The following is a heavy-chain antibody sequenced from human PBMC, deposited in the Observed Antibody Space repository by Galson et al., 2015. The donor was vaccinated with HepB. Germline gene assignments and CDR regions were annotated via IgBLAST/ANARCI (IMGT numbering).Heavy chain of an antibody. CDR1: GYSFTGYW. CDR2: IHPADSDT. CDR3: ARPGYTFGPLDC. D-gene: IGHD5-18*01. Sequence: QSGAEVKKPGESLKISCKTSGYSFTGYWIGWVRQMPGKGLEWMGIIHPADSDTRYSPSFQGQVTISADKSISTAYLQWSSLKASDTAIYYCARPGYTFGPLDCWGQGTLVTVSS. J-gene: IGHJ4*02. V-gene: IGHV5-51*01.